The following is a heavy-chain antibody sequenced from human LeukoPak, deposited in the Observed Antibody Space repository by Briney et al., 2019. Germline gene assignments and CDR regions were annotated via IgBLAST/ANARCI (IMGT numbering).Heavy chain of an antibody. J-gene: IGHJ3*02. Sequence: SETLSLTCTVSGGSISSYYWSWIRQPPGKGLEWIGYIYYSGSTNYNPSLKSRVTISVDTSKNQFSLKLSSVTAADTAVYYCARPVDSRAFDIWGQGTMVTVSS. CDR3: ARPVDSRAFDI. V-gene: IGHV4-59*12. CDR2: IYYSGST. D-gene: IGHD3-22*01. CDR1: GGSISSYY.